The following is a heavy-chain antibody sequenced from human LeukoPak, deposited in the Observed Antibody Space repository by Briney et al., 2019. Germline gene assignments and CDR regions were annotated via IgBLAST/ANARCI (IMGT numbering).Heavy chain of an antibody. D-gene: IGHD5-12*01. CDR3: ARDKGRYSGYDFPY. J-gene: IGHJ4*02. V-gene: IGHV3-48*03. CDR2: ISSSGSSI. Sequence: GSLRLSCAASGVPFSSYEMNWVRQAPGKGLEWVSYISSSGSSIYYADSVKGRFTISRDNAKNSLYLQMNSLRAEDTAVYYCARDKGRYSGYDFPYWGQGTLVTVSS. CDR1: GVPFSSYE.